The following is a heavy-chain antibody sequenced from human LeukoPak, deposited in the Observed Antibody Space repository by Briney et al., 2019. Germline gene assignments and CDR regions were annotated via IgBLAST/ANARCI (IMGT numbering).Heavy chain of an antibody. Sequence: SETLFLTCTVSGGSISSSSYYWGWIRQPPGKGLEWIGSIYFSGTTYYNPSLQSRVTISVDTAKNQFSLKVTSVTAADTAVYYCARDFPNVDNEEIGAFDIWGQGTMVTVSS. CDR3: ARDFPNVDNEEIGAFDI. D-gene: IGHD5-12*01. V-gene: IGHV4-39*07. J-gene: IGHJ3*02. CDR1: GGSISSSSYY. CDR2: IYFSGTT.